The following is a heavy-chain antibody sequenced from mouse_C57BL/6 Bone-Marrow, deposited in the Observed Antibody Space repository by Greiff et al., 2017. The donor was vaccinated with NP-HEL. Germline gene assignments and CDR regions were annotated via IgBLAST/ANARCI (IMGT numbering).Heavy chain of an antibody. CDR1: GYTFTSYW. CDR2: IYPGSGST. D-gene: IGHD1-1*01. Sequence: VQLQQPGAELVKPGASVKMSCKASGYTFTSYWITWVKQRPGQGLEWIGDIYPGSGSTNYNEKFKSKATLTVDTSSSTAYMQLSSLTSEDSAVYYCARDDYYGRAWFAYWGQGTLVTVSA. CDR3: ARDDYYGRAWFAY. J-gene: IGHJ3*01. V-gene: IGHV1-55*01.